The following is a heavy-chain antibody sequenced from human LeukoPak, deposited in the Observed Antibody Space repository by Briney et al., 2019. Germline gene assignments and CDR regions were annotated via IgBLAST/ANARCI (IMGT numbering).Heavy chain of an antibody. Sequence: PSETLSLTCTVSGGSISCYYWSWIRQPPGKGLEWIGYIYYSGSTNYNPSLKSRVTISVDTSKNQFSLKLSSVTAADTAVYYCARGGIAARPIPFDYWGQGTLVTVSS. J-gene: IGHJ4*02. CDR1: GGSISCYY. CDR3: ARGGIAARPIPFDY. V-gene: IGHV4-59*01. CDR2: IYYSGST. D-gene: IGHD6-6*01.